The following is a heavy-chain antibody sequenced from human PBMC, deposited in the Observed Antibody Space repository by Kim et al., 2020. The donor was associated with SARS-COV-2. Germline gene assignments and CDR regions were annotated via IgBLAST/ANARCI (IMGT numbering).Heavy chain of an antibody. Sequence: GGSLRLSCVASGFTFSRYWMSWVRQIPGKGLEWVANTNEYGTEKYYVDSVKGRFTISRDNAKNSLYLRMDVLRAEDTALYYCTRDGRALRDYWGQGTLVT. D-gene: IGHD4-17*01. J-gene: IGHJ4*02. CDR1: GFTFSRYW. CDR3: TRDGRALRDY. CDR2: TNEYGTEK. V-gene: IGHV3-7*03.